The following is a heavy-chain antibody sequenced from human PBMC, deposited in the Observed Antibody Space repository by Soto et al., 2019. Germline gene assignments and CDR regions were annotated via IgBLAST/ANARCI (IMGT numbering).Heavy chain of an antibody. J-gene: IGHJ4*02. CDR2: INPNGGST. Sequence: SVKVSCTASRYTFSSFYIDGVRQAPGRGLEWMAIINPNGGSTNYAQNLQGRVTLTRDTSTNTVYMELSSLRSEDTAVYYCARGLPSGAYWGQGTLVTVSS. V-gene: IGHV1-46*01. D-gene: IGHD2-2*01. CDR1: RYTFSSFY. CDR3: ARGLPSGAY.